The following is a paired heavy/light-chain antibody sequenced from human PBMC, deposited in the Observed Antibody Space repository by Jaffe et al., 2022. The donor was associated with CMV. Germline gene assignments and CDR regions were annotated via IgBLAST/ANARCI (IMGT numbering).Light chain of an antibody. J-gene: IGLJ2*01. Sequence: QPVLTQPPSASASLGASVTLTCTLSSGYSNYKVDWYQQRPGKGPRFVMRVDTRGIVGSKGDGIPDRFSVLGSGLNRSLTIKNIQEEDESDYHCGADHGTGSNFAVVFGGGTKLTVL. CDR2: VDTRGIVG. CDR3: GADHGTGSNFAVV. CDR1: SGYSNYK. V-gene: IGLV9-49*01.
Heavy chain of an antibody. CDR1: GGSISSSSYY. CDR3: ARHGRPGPFQYYGMDV. Sequence: QVQLQESGPGLVKPSETLSLTCTVSGGSISSSSYYWAWIRQPPGKGLEWLTTIYYSGSTYYNRSLRTRLTMSVDTSQNRFSLKLSSVTAADTAVYYCARHGRPGPFQYYGMDVWGQGTAVTVSS. CDR2: IYYSGST. J-gene: IGHJ6*02. V-gene: IGHV4-39*01.